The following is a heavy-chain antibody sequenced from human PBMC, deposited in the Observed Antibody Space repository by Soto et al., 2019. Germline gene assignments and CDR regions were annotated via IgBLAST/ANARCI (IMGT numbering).Heavy chain of an antibody. CDR1: GYSFTSYF. J-gene: IGHJ6*02. Sequence: PGESLKISCKGSGYSFTSYFIVLVRQMPGKGLEWMGIIYPGDSDTRYSPSFQGQVTISADKSISTAYLQWSSLKASDTAMYYCARHKFPNADYYYGMDVWGQGTTVTVSS. CDR3: ARHKFPNADYYYGMDV. V-gene: IGHV5-51*01. CDR2: IYPGDSDT.